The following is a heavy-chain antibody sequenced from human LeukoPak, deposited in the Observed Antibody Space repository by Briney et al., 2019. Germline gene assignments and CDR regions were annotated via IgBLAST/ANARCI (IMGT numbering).Heavy chain of an antibody. CDR1: GYTFTGYY. Sequence: ASVKVSCKASGYTFTGYYMHWVRQAPGQGLEWMGWINPNSGGTNYAQKFQGRVTMTRDTSISTAYMELSGLRSDDTAVYYCARSTYYYGSGSPYYFDYWGQGTLVTVSS. V-gene: IGHV1-2*02. CDR3: ARSTYYYGSGSPYYFDY. CDR2: INPNSGGT. J-gene: IGHJ4*02. D-gene: IGHD3-10*01.